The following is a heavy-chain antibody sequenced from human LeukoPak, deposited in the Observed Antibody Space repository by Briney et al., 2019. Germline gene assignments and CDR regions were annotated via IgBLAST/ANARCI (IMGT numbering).Heavy chain of an antibody. J-gene: IGHJ6*03. CDR2: IYYSGST. D-gene: IGHD3-10*01. CDR3: ARGDMVRGVDNYYYMDV. V-gene: IGHV4-59*01. CDR1: GGSISSYY. Sequence: PSETLSLTCTVSGGSISSYYWSWIRQPPGKGLEWIGYIYYSGSTNYDPSLKSRVTISVDTSKNQFSLKLSSVTAADTAVYYCARGDMVRGVDNYYYMDVWGKGTTVTVSS.